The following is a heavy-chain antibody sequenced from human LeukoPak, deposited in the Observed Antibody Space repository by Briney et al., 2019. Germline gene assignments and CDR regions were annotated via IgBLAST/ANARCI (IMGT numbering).Heavy chain of an antibody. CDR3: AKDRSLMGLDI. Sequence: GGSLRLSCAASGFKFDDHGMSWVRQVPGKGLEWVSGLNWNGGRTGYADSVKGRFTISRDNAKNSLYLQMNSLRAEDTAFYYCAKDRSLMGLDIWGERTMVIVSS. J-gene: IGHJ3*02. V-gene: IGHV3-20*04. CDR1: GFKFDDHG. D-gene: IGHD1-26*01. CDR2: LNWNGGRT.